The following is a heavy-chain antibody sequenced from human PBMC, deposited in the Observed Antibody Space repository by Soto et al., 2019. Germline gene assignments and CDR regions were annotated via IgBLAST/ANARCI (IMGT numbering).Heavy chain of an antibody. Sequence: PSETLSLTCAVYGGSFSGYYWSWIRQPPGKGLEWIGEINHSGSTNHNPSLKSRVTISVDTSKNQFSLKLSSVTAADTAVYYCARGYYYGMDVWGQGTTVTVSS. CDR3: ARGYYYGMDV. J-gene: IGHJ6*02. CDR2: INHSGST. CDR1: GGSFSGYY. V-gene: IGHV4-34*01.